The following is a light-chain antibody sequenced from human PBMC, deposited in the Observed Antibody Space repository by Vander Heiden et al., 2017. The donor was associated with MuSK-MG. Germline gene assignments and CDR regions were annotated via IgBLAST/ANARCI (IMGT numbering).Light chain of an antibody. CDR1: QSISSW. CDR3: QQYNSYSYT. V-gene: IGKV1-5*03. CDR2: KAS. J-gene: IGKJ2*01. Sequence: DIQMTQSPSPLSASVGARVTIPCRASQSISSWLAWYQQKPGKAPKLLIYKASSLESGVPSRFSGSGSGTEFTLTISSLQPDDFATYYCQQYNSYSYTFGQGTKLEIK.